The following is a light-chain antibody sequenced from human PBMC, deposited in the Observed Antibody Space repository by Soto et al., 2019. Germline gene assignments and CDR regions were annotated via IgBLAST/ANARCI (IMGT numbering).Light chain of an antibody. CDR2: GAS. V-gene: IGKV1-39*01. CDR1: QSISSY. CDR3: QQSYTTPLLT. J-gene: IGKJ3*01. Sequence: DIQMTQSPVSLSASVGDRVTITCRASQSISSYLNWYQQKPGKAPKVLIFGASNLQSGVPSRFSGSGSGTDFTLTISSLQPEDFATYYCQQSYTTPLLTFGPGTKVDIK.